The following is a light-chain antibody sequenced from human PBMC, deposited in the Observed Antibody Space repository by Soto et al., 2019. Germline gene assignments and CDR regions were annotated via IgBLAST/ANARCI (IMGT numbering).Light chain of an antibody. CDR2: GAS. Sequence: EIVMTQSPATVSVSPGERATLSCRASQSVSSNLAWYQQKPGQAPRLLIYGASTRATGIPARFSGNGSGTEFTLTISSLQSEDYALYYCQQYDNWWRTFGEGTKLEIK. J-gene: IGKJ2*01. CDR3: QQYDNWWRT. CDR1: QSVSSN. V-gene: IGKV3-15*01.